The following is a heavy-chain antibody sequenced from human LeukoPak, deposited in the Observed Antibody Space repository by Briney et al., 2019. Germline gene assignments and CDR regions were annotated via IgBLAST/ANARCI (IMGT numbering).Heavy chain of an antibody. CDR2: ISYDGSNK. D-gene: IGHD2-2*01. CDR3: AKVRGDIVVVPAAMSDGMDV. V-gene: IGHV3-30*18. Sequence: GGSLRLSCAASGFTFSSYGMHWVRQAPGKGLEWVAVISYDGSNKYYADSVKGRFTISRDNSKNTLYLQMNSLRAEDTAVYYCAKVRGDIVVVPAAMSDGMDVWGQGTTVTVSS. J-gene: IGHJ6*02. CDR1: GFTFSSYG.